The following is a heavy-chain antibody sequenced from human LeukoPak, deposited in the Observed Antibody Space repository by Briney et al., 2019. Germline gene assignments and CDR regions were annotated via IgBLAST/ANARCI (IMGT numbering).Heavy chain of an antibody. V-gene: IGHV4-34*01. J-gene: IGHJ5*02. CDR2: INHSGST. CDR1: GGSISSYY. Sequence: SETLSLTCTVSGGSISSYYWTWIRQPAGKGLEWIGEINHSGSTNYNPSLKSRVTISVDTSKNQFSLKLSSVTAADTAVYYCASLILGYCSSASCYGGWFDPWGQGTLVTVSS. D-gene: IGHD2-2*01. CDR3: ASLILGYCSSASCYGGWFDP.